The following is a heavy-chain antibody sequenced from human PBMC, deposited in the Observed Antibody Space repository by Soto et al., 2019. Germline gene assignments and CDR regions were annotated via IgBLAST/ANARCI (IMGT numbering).Heavy chain of an antibody. CDR3: ARERVTTSGPDYYYYGMDV. V-gene: IGHV1-69*12. CDR2: IIPIFGTA. D-gene: IGHD4-4*01. J-gene: IGHJ6*02. CDR1: GGTFSSYA. Sequence: QVQLVQSGAEVKKPGSSVKVSCKASGGTFSSYAISWVRQAPGQGLEWMGGIIPIFGTANYAQKFQGRVTITADEXXSXAFXELSSLRSEDTAVYYCARERVTTSGPDYYYYGMDVWGQGTTVTVSS.